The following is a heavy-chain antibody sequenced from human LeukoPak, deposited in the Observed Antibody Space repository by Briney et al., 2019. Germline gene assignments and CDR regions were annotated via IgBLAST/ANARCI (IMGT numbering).Heavy chain of an antibody. CDR2: IKQDGSEK. D-gene: IGHD1-7*01. CDR3: ATSRTFDY. CDR1: GFTFNSYW. Sequence: GGSLRLSCAASGFTFNSYWMNWVRQAPGKGLEWVANIKQDGSEKYYVDSVKGRFTISKDNAENSLYLQMNSLRAEDTAVYYCATSRTFDYWGQGTLVTVSS. V-gene: IGHV3-7*01. J-gene: IGHJ4*02.